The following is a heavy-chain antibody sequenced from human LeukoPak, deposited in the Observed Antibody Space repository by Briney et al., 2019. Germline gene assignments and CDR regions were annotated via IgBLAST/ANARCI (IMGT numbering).Heavy chain of an antibody. CDR1: GYTFTSYY. J-gene: IGHJ4*02. V-gene: IGHV1-46*03. D-gene: IGHD5-18*01. CDR3: ARSAIQLWFLDY. CDR2: INPSGGST. Sequence: GASVKVSCKASGYTFTSYYMHWVRQAPGQGLEGMGIINPSGGSTSYAQKFQGRVTMTRDTSTSTVYMELSSLRSEDTAVYYCARSAIQLWFLDYWGQGTLVTVSS.